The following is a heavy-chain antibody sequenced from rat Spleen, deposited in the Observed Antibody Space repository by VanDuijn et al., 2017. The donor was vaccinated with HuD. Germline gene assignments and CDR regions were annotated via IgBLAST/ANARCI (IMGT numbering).Heavy chain of an antibody. CDR1: GFSLTSYT. Sequence: QVQLKESGPGLVQPSQTLSLTCTVSGFSLTSYTVSWVRQPPGKGLEWIAAISSGGSTYYNSALKSRLSINRDTSKSQVFLKMNSLQTEDTAMYFCARWGDYWGQGVMVTVSS. CDR3: ARWGDY. CDR2: ISSGGST. V-gene: IGHV2-6*01. J-gene: IGHJ2*01.